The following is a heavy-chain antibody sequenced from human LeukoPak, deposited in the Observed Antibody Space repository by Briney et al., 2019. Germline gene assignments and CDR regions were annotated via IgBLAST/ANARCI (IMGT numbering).Heavy chain of an antibody. CDR3: AKDPTHYRVWDDYDSTVLSY. J-gene: IGHJ4*02. Sequence: GGSLRLSCAASGFTFSSYGMHWVRQVPGKGLEWAAFIRYDGSNKYYADSVKGRFTISRDNSKNTLYLQMNSLRAADTAVYYCAKDPTHYRVWDDYDSTVLSYWGQGTLVTVSS. CDR1: GFTFSSYG. D-gene: IGHD3-22*01. CDR2: IRYDGSNK. V-gene: IGHV3-30*02.